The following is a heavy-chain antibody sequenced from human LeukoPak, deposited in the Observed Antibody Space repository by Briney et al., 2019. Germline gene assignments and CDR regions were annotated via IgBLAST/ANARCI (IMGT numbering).Heavy chain of an antibody. D-gene: IGHD2-15*01. Sequence: PSETLSLTCTVSGGSISTDTNYWAWIRQPPGKGLEWIGSIFYSGITYYNRSLKSPVTISVDTSQNQFSLKLSSVTAADTAVYYCARHVLGYCSGGSCYLYWFDPWGQGTLVTVSS. CDR2: IFYSGIT. V-gene: IGHV4-39*01. CDR3: ARHVLGYCSGGSCYLYWFDP. J-gene: IGHJ5*02. CDR1: GGSISTDTNY.